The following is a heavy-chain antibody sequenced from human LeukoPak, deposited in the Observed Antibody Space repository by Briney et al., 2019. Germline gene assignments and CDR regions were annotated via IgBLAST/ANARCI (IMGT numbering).Heavy chain of an antibody. CDR1: GFTFDDYA. V-gene: IGHV3-9*01. Sequence: GRSLRLSCAASGFTFDDYAMRWVRQAPGKGLEWVSGISWNSGSIGYADSVKGRFTISRDNAKNSLYLQMNSLRAEDTALYYCAKLGSSGYTHFDYWGQGTLVTVSS. CDR3: AKLGSSGYTHFDY. J-gene: IGHJ4*02. D-gene: IGHD3-3*01. CDR2: ISWNSGSI.